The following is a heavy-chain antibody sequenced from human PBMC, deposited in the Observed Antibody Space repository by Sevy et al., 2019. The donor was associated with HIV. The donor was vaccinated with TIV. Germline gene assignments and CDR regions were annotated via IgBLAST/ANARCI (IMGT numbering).Heavy chain of an antibody. CDR1: GGTISSSSYR. CDR2: IYHTGAA. Sequence: SETLSLTCTVSGGTISSSSYRWGWIRQPQGKGRGWVGGIYHTGAADDNPSLKRRVTMSVDTSKNQFSLQVGSVTAADTAVYYCARWYGNNFDYWGQGALVTVSS. J-gene: IGHJ4*02. D-gene: IGHD3-10*01. CDR3: ARWYGNNFDY. V-gene: IGHV4-39*01.